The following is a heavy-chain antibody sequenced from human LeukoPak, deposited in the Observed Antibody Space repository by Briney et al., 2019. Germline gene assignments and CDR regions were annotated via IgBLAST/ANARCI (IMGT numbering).Heavy chain of an antibody. V-gene: IGHV3-23*01. CDR3: AKDHYDSSGYYYFDY. CDR1: GFTFSSYG. CDR2: ISGSGGST. Sequence: GGSLRLSCAASGFTFSSYGVSWVRQAPGKGLEWVSAISGSGGSTYYADSVKGRFTISRDNSKNTLYLQMNSLRAEDTAVYYCAKDHYDSSGYYYFDYWGQGTLVTVSS. D-gene: IGHD3-22*01. J-gene: IGHJ4*02.